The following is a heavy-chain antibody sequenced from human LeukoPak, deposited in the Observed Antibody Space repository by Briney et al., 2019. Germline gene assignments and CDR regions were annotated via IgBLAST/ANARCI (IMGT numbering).Heavy chain of an antibody. CDR1: GFSFDDYA. CDR2: ITWNGGRI. J-gene: IGHJ5*02. CDR3: AKDGPYSSGWSSWLDP. Sequence: PGGSLRLSCAASGFSFDDYAMHWVRQAPGKGLEWVSGITWNGGRIGYADSVKGRFIISRDNTMNSLYLQMNSLTTEDTAVYYCAKDGPYSSGWSSWLDPWGQGTLVTVSS. D-gene: IGHD6-19*01. V-gene: IGHV3-9*01.